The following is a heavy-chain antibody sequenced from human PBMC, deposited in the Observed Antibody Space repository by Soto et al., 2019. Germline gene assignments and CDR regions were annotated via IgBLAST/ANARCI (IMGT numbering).Heavy chain of an antibody. V-gene: IGHV3-15*01. CDR1: GFTFSNAW. J-gene: IGHJ3*01. Sequence: EVQLVESGGGLVKPGGSLRLSCAASGFTFSNAWMSWVRQAPGKGLEWVGRIKTKTDGGTTDYAAPVKGRFTISRDDSKNRLYLQMNSLKTEDTAVYYCSTGAGYNWNDGVAFDVWGQGTMVTVSS. D-gene: IGHD1-1*01. CDR2: IKTKTDGGTT. CDR3: STGAGYNWNDGVAFDV.